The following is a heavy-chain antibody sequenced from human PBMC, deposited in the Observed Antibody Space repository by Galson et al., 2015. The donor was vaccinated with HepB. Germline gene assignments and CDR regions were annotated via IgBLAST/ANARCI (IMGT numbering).Heavy chain of an antibody. V-gene: IGHV3-21*01. J-gene: IGHJ3*02. CDR2: ISSSSNYI. CDR1: GFTFSSYN. Sequence: SLRLSCAASGFTFSSYNIKWVRQAPGKGLEWVSCISSSSNYIYYADSVKGRFTISRDNAKNSLYLQMNSLRAEDTAVYYCARDRDYYDSSGYYYDAFDIWGQGTMVTVSS. CDR3: ARDRDYYDSSGYYYDAFDI. D-gene: IGHD3-22*01.